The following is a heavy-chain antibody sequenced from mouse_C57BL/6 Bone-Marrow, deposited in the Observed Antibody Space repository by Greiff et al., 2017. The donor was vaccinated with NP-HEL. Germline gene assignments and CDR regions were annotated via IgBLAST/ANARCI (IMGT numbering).Heavy chain of an antibody. V-gene: IGHV1-53*01. D-gene: IGHD1-1*01. CDR2: INPSNGGT. Sequence: KPGQGLEWIGNINPSNGGTNYNEKFKSKATLTVDKSSSTAYMQLSSLTSEDSAVYYCARFLYYYGSSYAYWGQGTTLTVSS. CDR3: ARFLYYYGSSYAY. J-gene: IGHJ2*01.